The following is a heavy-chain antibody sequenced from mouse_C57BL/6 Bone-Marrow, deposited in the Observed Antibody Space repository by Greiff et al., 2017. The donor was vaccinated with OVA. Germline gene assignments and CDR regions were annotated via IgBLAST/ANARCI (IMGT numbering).Heavy chain of an antibody. V-gene: IGHV5-4*01. CDR2: ISDGGSYT. CDR1: GFTFSSYA. Sequence: EVKVVESGGGLVKPGGSLKLSCAASGFTFSSYAMSWVRQTPEKRPEWVATISDGGSYTYYPDNVKGRFTISRDNAKNNLYLQMSHLKSEDTAMYYCARDVYYDYDGAYWGQGTLVTVSA. CDR3: ARDVYYDYDGAY. D-gene: IGHD2-4*01. J-gene: IGHJ3*01.